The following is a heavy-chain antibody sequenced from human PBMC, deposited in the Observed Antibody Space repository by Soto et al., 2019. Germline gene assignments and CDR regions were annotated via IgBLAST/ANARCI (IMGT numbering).Heavy chain of an antibody. CDR2: ISGSGGST. Sequence: GGSLRLSCAASGFTFSSYAMSWVRQSPGNGLEWVSAISGSGGSTYYADSVKGRFTISRDNSKNTLYLQMNSLRAEDTAVYYCAKDRTVVTPHYFDYWGQGALVTVSS. D-gene: IGHD2-21*02. V-gene: IGHV3-23*01. CDR1: GFTFSSYA. CDR3: AKDRTVVTPHYFDY. J-gene: IGHJ4*02.